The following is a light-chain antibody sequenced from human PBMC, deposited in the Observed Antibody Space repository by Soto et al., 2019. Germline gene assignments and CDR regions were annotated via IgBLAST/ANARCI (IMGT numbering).Light chain of an antibody. CDR2: DAA. CDR1: QSVSNY. V-gene: IGKV3-11*01. Sequence: EIVLTQSPATLSLSPGEIATLSCRASQSVSNYLAWYQKKPGQAPRLLIYDAANRATGIPAGFSGSGSGTDFTLTISTLEIEDFAGYYCQQYINRLSFGGGTKVEIK. J-gene: IGKJ4*01. CDR3: QQYINRLS.